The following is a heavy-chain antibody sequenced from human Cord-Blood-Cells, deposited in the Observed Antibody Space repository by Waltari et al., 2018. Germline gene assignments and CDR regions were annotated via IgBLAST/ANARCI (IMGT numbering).Heavy chain of an antibody. D-gene: IGHD7-27*01. CDR1: GATFCSYA. J-gene: IGHJ4*02. CDR3: ARGNWGVDY. Sequence: PPVQSAAAVRKPGSPVPVSCKASGATFCSYAISSVLQPRGQQLHWVRQAPGQGLEWMGGISPIFGTANYAQKFQRRVTITADESTSTAYMGLSSLGSEDTAVYDWARGNWGVDYWGQGTLVTVSS. CDR2: ISPIFGTA. V-gene: IGHV1-69*01.